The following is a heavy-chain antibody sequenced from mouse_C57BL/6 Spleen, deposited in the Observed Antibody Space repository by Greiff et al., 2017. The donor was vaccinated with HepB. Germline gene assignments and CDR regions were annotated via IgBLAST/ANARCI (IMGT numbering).Heavy chain of an antibody. J-gene: IGHJ2*01. V-gene: IGHV1-18*01. CDR3: ARGDDYARFDY. Sequence: VQLQQSGPELVKPGASVKIPCKASGYTFTDYNMDWVKQSHGKSLEWIGDINPNNGGTIYNQKFKGKATLTVDKSSSTAYMELRSLTSEDTAVYYCARGDDYARFDYWGQGTTLTVSS. CDR2: INPNNGGT. D-gene: IGHD2-4*01. CDR1: GYTFTDYN.